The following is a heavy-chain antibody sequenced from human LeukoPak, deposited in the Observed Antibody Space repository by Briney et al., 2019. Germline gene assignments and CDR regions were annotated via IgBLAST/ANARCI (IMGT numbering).Heavy chain of an antibody. J-gene: IGHJ3*02. CDR3: ARDPSGYVMGAFDM. CDR1: GYTFAGYN. V-gene: IGHV1-2*02. D-gene: IGHD5-12*01. Sequence: ASVKVSCKASGYTFAGYNIHCVRQAPGQGLEWMGWINPNSGGTNYAQKFQGRVTMTRDTSISTAYMELSSLRSDDTAVYYCARDPSGYVMGAFDMWGQGTMVTVSS. CDR2: INPNSGGT.